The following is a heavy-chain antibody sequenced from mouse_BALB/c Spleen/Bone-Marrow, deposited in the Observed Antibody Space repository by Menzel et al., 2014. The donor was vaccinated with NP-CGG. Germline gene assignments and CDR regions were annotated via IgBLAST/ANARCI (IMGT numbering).Heavy chain of an antibody. CDR3: ARPPYDYDLAWFAY. CDR2: ISYSGST. D-gene: IGHD2-4*01. V-gene: IGHV3-8*02. J-gene: IGHJ3*01. Sequence: VQLQQTGPSLVQPSQTLSLTCSVTGDSITSGYWNWIRKFPGNKLEYMGYISYSGSTYYNPSLKSRISITRDTSKNRYYLQLNSVTTEDTATYYCARPPYDYDLAWFAYWGQGTLVTVSA. CDR1: GDSITSGY.